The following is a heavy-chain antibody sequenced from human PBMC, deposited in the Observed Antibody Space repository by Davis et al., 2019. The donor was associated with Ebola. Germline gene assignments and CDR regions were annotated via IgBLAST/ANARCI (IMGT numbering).Heavy chain of an antibody. CDR1: GFTFSNAW. J-gene: IGHJ4*02. Sequence: GGSLRLSCAASGFTFSNAWMSWVRQAPGKGLEWVGRIKSKTDGGTTDYAAPVKGRFTISRDDSKNTLYLQMNSLRAEDTAVYYCAKGGTPFLSAYGGNSPLDYWGQGTLVTVSS. CDR2: IKSKTDGGTT. V-gene: IGHV3-15*01. D-gene: IGHD4-23*01. CDR3: AKGGTPFLSAYGGNSPLDY.